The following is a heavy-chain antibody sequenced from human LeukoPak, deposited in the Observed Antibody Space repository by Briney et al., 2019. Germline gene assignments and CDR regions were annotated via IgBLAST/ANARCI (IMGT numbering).Heavy chain of an antibody. D-gene: IGHD3-16*01. CDR1: GYTFMSHG. CDR3: ARATGTWGHDGFDI. J-gene: IGHJ3*02. V-gene: IGHV1-18*01. Sequence: ASVKVSCKAYGYTFMSHGISWVRHAPGQGLEWMGWISGSSSNTNYAQRLQGRVTMTTDTSTTTAYMELRSLRSDDTAVYYCARATGTWGHDGFDIWGQGTMVTVSS. CDR2: ISGSSSNT.